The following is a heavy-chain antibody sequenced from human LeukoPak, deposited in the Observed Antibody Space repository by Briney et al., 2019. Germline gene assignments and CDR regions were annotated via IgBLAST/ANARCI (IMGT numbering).Heavy chain of an antibody. CDR3: ARGPYYYDGSAYDYYGMDV. V-gene: IGHV3-74*01. J-gene: IGHJ6*02. CDR1: GFTFTNHW. CDR2: INSDGSST. D-gene: IGHD3-22*01. Sequence: GGSLRLSCAASGFTFTNHWMHWVRQAPGKGLVWVSRINSDGSSTSFADSVKGRFTISRDNAKNTLYLQMNSLRAEDTAVYYCARGPYYYDGSAYDYYGMDVWGQGTTVTVSS.